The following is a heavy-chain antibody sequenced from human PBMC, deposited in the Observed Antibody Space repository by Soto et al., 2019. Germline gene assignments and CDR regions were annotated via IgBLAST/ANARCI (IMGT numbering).Heavy chain of an antibody. J-gene: IGHJ6*02. D-gene: IGHD4-4*01. CDR3: AKDRSTYSNYYYGMDV. CDR1: GFTFSSYG. V-gene: IGHV3-30*18. Sequence: PGGSLRLSCAASGFTFSSYGVHWVRQAPGKGLEWVAVISYDGSNKYYADSVKGRFTISRDNSKNTLYLQMNSLRAEDTAVYYCAKDRSTYSNYYYGMDVWGQGTTVTVSS. CDR2: ISYDGSNK.